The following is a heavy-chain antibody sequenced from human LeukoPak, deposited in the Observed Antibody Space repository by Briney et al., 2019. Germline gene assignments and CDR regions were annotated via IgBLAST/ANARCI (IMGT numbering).Heavy chain of an antibody. CDR3: ARDLNWGFDY. CDR1: GFTFSDYS. V-gene: IGHV3-48*04. J-gene: IGHJ4*02. CDR2: IRGSGEGLDSGV. Sequence: GGSLRLSCAASGFTFSDYSMNWVRQAPGKGLEWVSNIRGSGEGLDSGVYYADSVKGRFTISRDNAKNSLYLQMNSLSAEDTAFYYCARDLNWGFDYWGQGALVTVSS. D-gene: IGHD7-27*01.